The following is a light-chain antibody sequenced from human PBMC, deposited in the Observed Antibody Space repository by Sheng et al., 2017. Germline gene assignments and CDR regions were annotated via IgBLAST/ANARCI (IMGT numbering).Light chain of an antibody. CDR2: GNN. CDR1: SSNIGAGYD. V-gene: IGLV1-40*01. J-gene: IGLJ3*02. Sequence: QSVLTQPPSVSGAPGQRVTISCTGSSSNIGAGYDVHWYQQLPGTAPKFLIYGNNNRPSGVPDRFSGSKSDTSASLAITGLQAEDEADYYCQSYDSSLSGFWVFGGGTKLTVL. CDR3: QSYDSSLSGFWV.